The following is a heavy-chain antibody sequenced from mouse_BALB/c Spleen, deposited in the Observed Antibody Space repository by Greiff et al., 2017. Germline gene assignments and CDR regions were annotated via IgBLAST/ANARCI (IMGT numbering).Heavy chain of an antibody. CDR1: GYTFSSYW. J-gene: IGHJ2*01. D-gene: IGHD2-3*01. CDR2: ILPGSGST. Sequence: VQLQQSGAELMKPGASVKISCKATGYTFSSYWIEWVKQRPGHGLEWIGEILPGSGSTNYNEKFKGKATFTADTSSNTAYMQLSSLTSEDSAVYYCARAREYDGYSFDYWGQGTTLTVSS. CDR3: ARAREYDGYSFDY. V-gene: IGHV1-9*01.